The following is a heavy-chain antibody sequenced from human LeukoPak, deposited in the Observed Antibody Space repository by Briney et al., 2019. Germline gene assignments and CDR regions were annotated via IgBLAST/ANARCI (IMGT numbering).Heavy chain of an antibody. D-gene: IGHD3-22*01. Sequence: GGSLRLSCAASGFTFRNYAMNWVRQAPGKGLEWVSAIRSTGVRTYYTDSVKGRFTISRDNSKNTLYLQMDSLRVEDTAVYYCARLESGHYYDSSGYYFDASDIWGQGTMVTVSS. CDR3: ARLESGHYYDSSGYYFDASDI. CDR2: IRSTGVRT. CDR1: GFTFRNYA. J-gene: IGHJ3*02. V-gene: IGHV3-23*01.